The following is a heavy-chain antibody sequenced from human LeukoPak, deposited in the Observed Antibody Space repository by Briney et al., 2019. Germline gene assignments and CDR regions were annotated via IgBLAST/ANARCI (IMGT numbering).Heavy chain of an antibody. CDR3: ANAEGYFDWLFSDPLFHY. J-gene: IGHJ4*02. V-gene: IGHV3-30*02. CDR2: IRYDGSNK. D-gene: IGHD3-9*01. CDR1: GFTFSSYG. Sequence: GGSLRLSCAASGFTFSSYGMHWVRQAPGKGLEWVAFIRYDGSNKYYADSVKGRFTISRDNSKNTLYLQMNSLRAEDTAVYYCANAEGYFDWLFSDPLFHYWGQGTLVTVSS.